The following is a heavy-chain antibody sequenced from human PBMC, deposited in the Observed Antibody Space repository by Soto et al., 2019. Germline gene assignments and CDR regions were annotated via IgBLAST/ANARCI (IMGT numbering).Heavy chain of an antibody. V-gene: IGHV3-23*01. CDR2: ISGSGGST. J-gene: IGHJ4*02. CDR3: AKNDFFGATGIPDY. Sequence: RVSCRAAEGTSSGYARSRVSQDQGKGLEWVSAISGSGGSTYYADSVKGRFTISRDNSKNTLYLQMNSLRAEDTAVYYCAKNDFFGATGIPDYWGQGTLVTVSS. D-gene: IGHD3-3*01. CDR1: EGTSSGYA.